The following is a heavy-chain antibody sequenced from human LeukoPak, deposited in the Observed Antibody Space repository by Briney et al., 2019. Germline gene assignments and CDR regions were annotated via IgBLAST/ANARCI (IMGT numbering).Heavy chain of an antibody. D-gene: IGHD3-16*02. CDR3: TSLGGFGGVIVSNY. J-gene: IGHJ4*02. CDR1: GFTFSGSA. Sequence: GESLKISCAASGFTFSGSAMHWVRQASGKGLEWVGRIRSKANSYATAYAASVKGRFTISRDDSKNTADLQMNSLKTEDTAVYYCTSLGGFGGVIVSNYWGQGTLVTVSS. CDR2: IRSKANSYAT. V-gene: IGHV3-73*01.